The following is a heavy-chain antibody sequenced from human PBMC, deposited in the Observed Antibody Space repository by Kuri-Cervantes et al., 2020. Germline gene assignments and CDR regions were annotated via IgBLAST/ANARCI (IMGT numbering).Heavy chain of an antibody. CDR1: GGTFSSYA. J-gene: IGHJ4*02. Sequence: SVKVSCKASGGTFSSYATSWVRQAPGQGLEWMGGIIPIFGTANYAQKFQGRVTITTDESTSTAYMELRSLRSDDTAVYYCARDRPSNRITMIVGGDYWGQGTLVTVSS. CDR3: ARDRPSNRITMIVGGDY. V-gene: IGHV1-69*05. CDR2: IIPIFGTA. D-gene: IGHD3-22*01.